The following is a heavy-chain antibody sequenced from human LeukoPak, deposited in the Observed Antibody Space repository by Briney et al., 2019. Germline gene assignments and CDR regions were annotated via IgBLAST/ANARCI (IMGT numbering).Heavy chain of an antibody. V-gene: IGHV4-61*02. D-gene: IGHD6-6*01. Sequence: SETLSLTCTVSGGSISSGSYYWTWIRQPAGKGLEWIGRIYTTGSTNYNPSLKSRVTIPMDTSKNQFSLKQSSVTAADTAVYYCARGSYSSSSGGWFDPWGQGTLVTVSS. CDR1: GGSISSGSYY. CDR3: ARGSYSSSSGGWFDP. CDR2: IYTTGST. J-gene: IGHJ5*02.